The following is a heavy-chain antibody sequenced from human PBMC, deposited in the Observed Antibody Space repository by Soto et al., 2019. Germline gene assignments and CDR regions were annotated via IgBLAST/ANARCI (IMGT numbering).Heavy chain of an antibody. Sequence: QVQLVQSGAEVKKPGSSVKVSCKASGGTFSSYAISWVRQAPGQGLEWMGGIIPIFGTANYAQKFQGRVTITADESTSTAYMELSSLRYEDTAVYYCARISGSSHPPYYYYGMDVWGQGTTVTVSS. V-gene: IGHV1-69*01. CDR1: GGTFSSYA. CDR3: ARISGSSHPPYYYYGMDV. D-gene: IGHD3-10*01. CDR2: IIPIFGTA. J-gene: IGHJ6*02.